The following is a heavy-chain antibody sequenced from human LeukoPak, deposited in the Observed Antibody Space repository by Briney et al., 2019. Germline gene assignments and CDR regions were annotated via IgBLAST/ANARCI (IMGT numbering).Heavy chain of an antibody. Sequence: GGSLTLSCAASGFTFNYYAMSWVRQTPGKGLEWVSGISDSGASTYYTGSVKGRFTISRDNSKDTVFLQMNNLRAADTALYFCVRHDSYIPFWGQGSLVTVSS. D-gene: IGHD5-18*01. V-gene: IGHV3-23*01. CDR2: ISDSGAST. CDR1: GFTFNYYA. J-gene: IGHJ1*01. CDR3: VRHDSYIPF.